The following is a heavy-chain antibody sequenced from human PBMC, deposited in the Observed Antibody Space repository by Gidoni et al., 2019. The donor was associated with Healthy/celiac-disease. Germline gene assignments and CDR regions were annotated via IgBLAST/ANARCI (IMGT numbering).Heavy chain of an antibody. Sequence: FTISRDDSKSIAYLQMNSLKTEDTAVYYCTRAVRDSSGGAFDIWGQGTMVTVSS. CDR3: TRAVRDSSGGAFDI. D-gene: IGHD3-22*01. J-gene: IGHJ3*02. V-gene: IGHV3-49*02.